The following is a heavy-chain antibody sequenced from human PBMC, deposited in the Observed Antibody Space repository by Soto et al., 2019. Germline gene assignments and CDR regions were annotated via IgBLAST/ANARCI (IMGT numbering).Heavy chain of an antibody. CDR1: GGSISSYY. CDR2: IYYSGST. CDR3: VRYYGGYSDY. J-gene: IGHJ4*02. Sequence: SETLSLTCTVSGGSISSYYWSWIRQPPGKGLEWIGYIYYSGSTNYNPSLKSRVTISVDTSKNQFSLKLSSVTAADTAVYYCVRYYGGYSDYWGQGTLVT. V-gene: IGHV4-59*08. D-gene: IGHD3-10*01.